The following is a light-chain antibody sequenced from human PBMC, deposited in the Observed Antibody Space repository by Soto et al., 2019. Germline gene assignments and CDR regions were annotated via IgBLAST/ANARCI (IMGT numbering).Light chain of an antibody. CDR2: GGA. CDR1: QRVGSSY. Sequence: ENVLNQSPRPLSLSPGERATLSCRASQRVGSSYLSSYQQKPAQAPTLLINGGASRATGVPDGFSGSGSGTDFTPSTSRLEAEDFSVYYCQQHNSWPPTFGRGTRLEIK. J-gene: IGKJ5*01. CDR3: QQHNSWPPT. V-gene: IGKV3-20*01.